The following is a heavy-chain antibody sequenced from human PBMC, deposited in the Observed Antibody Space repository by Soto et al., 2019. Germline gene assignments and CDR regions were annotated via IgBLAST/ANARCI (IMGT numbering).Heavy chain of an antibody. D-gene: IGHD2-8*02. J-gene: IGHJ4*02. Sequence: QVQLQQWDAGLLKPSETLSLTCAVYGGSFSGYYWTWIRQPPGTGLEWIGEINHSGSTNYNPSLKSRVTISVDTSKNQVSLKLTSVTAADTAVYYCARDKITGLFDYWGQGTLVTVSS. CDR1: GGSFSGYY. CDR2: INHSGST. V-gene: IGHV4-34*01. CDR3: ARDKITGLFDY.